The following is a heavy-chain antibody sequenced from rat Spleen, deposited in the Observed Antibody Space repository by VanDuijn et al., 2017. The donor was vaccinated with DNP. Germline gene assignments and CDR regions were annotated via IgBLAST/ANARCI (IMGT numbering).Heavy chain of an antibody. D-gene: IGHD1-2*01. CDR2: ISTSGSRI. J-gene: IGHJ2*01. Sequence: EVQLVESGGGLVQPGRSLKLSCAASGITFSNYGMHWIRQAPTKGLEWVASISTSGSRIYLPDSVKGRFTISRDNAKSSLYLQMNSLKSEETATYYCARHRTYIYQFDYWGQGVMVTVSS. CDR1: GITFSNYG. V-gene: IGHV5-19*01. CDR3: ARHRTYIYQFDY.